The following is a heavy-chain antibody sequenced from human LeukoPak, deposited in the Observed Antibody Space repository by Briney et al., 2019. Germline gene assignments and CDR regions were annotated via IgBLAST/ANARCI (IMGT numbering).Heavy chain of an antibody. CDR2: VSASSGST. CDR1: GFTFNNYA. V-gene: IGHV3-23*01. D-gene: IGHD3-22*01. Sequence: PGGSLRLSCAASGFTFNNYAMSWVRQAPGKGLEWVSAVSASSGSTYYADSVKGRFTISRDNSKNTLYLQMNSLGAEATAVYYCAKTGGTGYYDNSGYYYFDSWGQGTPVTVSS. CDR3: AKTGGTGYYDNSGYYYFDS. J-gene: IGHJ4*02.